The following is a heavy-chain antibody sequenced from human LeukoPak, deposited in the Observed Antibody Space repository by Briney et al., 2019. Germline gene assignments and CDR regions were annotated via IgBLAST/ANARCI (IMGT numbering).Heavy chain of an antibody. V-gene: IGHV5-51*01. Sequence: VESLKFSCKGSGYSFTSYWIGWVRPMPGKGLEWMGIIYPGDSDTRYSPSFQGQVTISADKSISTAYLQWSSLKASDTAMYYCATVDTAMGRFDPWGQGTLVTVSS. CDR2: IYPGDSDT. CDR3: ATVDTAMGRFDP. J-gene: IGHJ5*02. D-gene: IGHD5-18*01. CDR1: GYSFTSYW.